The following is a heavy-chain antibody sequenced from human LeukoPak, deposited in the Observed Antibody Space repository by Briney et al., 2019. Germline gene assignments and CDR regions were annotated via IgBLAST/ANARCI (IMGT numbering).Heavy chain of an antibody. V-gene: IGHV1-46*01. CDR3: ARESNWIGTTIRGYSYYYYMDV. J-gene: IGHJ6*03. Sequence: ASVKVSCKASGYTFTSYYMHWVRQAPGQGLEWMGIINPSGGSTSYAQKFQGRVTMTRDMSTSTVYMELSSLRSEDTAVYYCARESNWIGTTIRGYSYYYYMDVWGKGTTVTISS. CDR1: GYTFTSYY. D-gene: IGHD3-10*01. CDR2: INPSGGST.